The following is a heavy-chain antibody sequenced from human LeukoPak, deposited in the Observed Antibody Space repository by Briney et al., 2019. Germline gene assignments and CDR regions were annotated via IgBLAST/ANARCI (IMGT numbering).Heavy chain of an antibody. CDR2: ISSSSSTI. V-gene: IGHV3-48*04. J-gene: IGHJ6*04. CDR3: ARLYDFWSGYYQEAVDV. CDR1: GFTFSSYS. D-gene: IGHD3-3*01. Sequence: GSLRLSCAASGFTFSSYSMNWVRQAPGKGLEWVSYISSSSSTIYYADSVKGRFTISRDNAKNSLYLQMNSLRAEDTAVYYCARLYDFWSGYYQEAVDVWGKGTTVTVSS.